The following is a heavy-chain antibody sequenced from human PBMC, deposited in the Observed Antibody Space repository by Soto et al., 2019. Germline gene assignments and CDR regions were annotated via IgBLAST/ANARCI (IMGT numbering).Heavy chain of an antibody. D-gene: IGHD3-22*01. V-gene: IGHV5-10-1*01. CDR3: ARQIYDSDTGPNFQYYFDS. J-gene: IGHJ4*02. Sequence: PGESLKISCKGSGYSFAGYWITWVRQKPGKGLEWMGRIDPSDSQTYYSPSFRGHVTISATKSVTTVFLQWSSLRASDTAMYYCARQIYDSDTGPNFQYYFDSWGQGTPVTVSS. CDR2: IDPSDSQT. CDR1: GYSFAGYW.